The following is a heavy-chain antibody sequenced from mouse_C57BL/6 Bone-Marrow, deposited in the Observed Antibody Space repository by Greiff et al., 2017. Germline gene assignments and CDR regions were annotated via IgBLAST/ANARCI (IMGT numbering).Heavy chain of an antibody. Sequence: QVQLQQSGAELVKPGASVKLSCKASGYTFTSYWMHWVKQRPGRGLEWIGRIDPNSGGTKYNEKFKSKATLTVDKPSSTAYMQLSSLTSEDSAVYYCARSRTTVVATGYFDVWGTGTTVTVSS. J-gene: IGHJ1*03. D-gene: IGHD1-1*01. CDR1: GYTFTSYW. CDR2: IDPNSGGT. V-gene: IGHV1-72*01. CDR3: ARSRTTVVATGYFDV.